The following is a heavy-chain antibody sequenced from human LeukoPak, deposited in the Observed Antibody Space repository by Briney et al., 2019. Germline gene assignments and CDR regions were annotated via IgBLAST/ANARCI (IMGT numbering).Heavy chain of an antibody. J-gene: IGHJ5*02. CDR1: GFTFSSYS. V-gene: IGHV3-21*01. D-gene: IGHD3-3*01. CDR3: ARVGFEYYDFWSGYH. CDR2: ISSSSSYI. Sequence: PGGSLRLSCAASGFTFSSYSMNWVRQAPGKGLEWVSSISSSSSYIYYADSVKGRFTISRDNAKNSLYLQMNSLRAEDTAVYYCARVGFEYYDFWSGYHWGQGTLVTVS.